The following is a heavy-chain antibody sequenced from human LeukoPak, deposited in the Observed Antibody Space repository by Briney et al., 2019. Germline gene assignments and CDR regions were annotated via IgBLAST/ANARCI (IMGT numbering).Heavy chain of an antibody. D-gene: IGHD6-13*01. CDR3: AKVDRGDYSSSPVPYYNYYMNV. CDR2: ISSSSSLI. V-gene: IGHV3-21*01. J-gene: IGHJ6*03. CDR1: GFTFSYYS. Sequence: GGSLRLSCAASGFTFSYYSMNWVRQAPGRGLEWVSYISSSSSLIFYSDSVRGRFTISRDNAKNLLYLHMNSLRVEDTAVYYCAKVDRGDYSSSPVPYYNYYMNVWGKGTTVTVSS.